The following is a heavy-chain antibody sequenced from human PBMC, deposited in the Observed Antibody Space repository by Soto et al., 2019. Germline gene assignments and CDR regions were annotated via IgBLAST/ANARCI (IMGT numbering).Heavy chain of an antibody. CDR3: AREPADIVVVPAATNGTYYYYGMDV. D-gene: IGHD2-2*01. Sequence: ASVKVSCKASGYTITSYFMHRVRQDTGQGLEWMGIINPSGGSTSYAQKFQGRVTMTRDTSTSTVYMELSSLRSEDTAVYYCAREPADIVVVPAATNGTYYYYGMDVWGQGTTVTVSS. CDR2: INPSGGST. CDR1: GYTITSYF. V-gene: IGHV1-46*01. J-gene: IGHJ6*02.